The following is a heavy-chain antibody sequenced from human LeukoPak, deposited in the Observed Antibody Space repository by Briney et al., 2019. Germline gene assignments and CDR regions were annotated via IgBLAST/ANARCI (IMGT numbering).Heavy chain of an antibody. CDR2: IIPSFGTA. Sequence: ASVKVSCKASGGTFSSYAISWVRQAPGQGLEWMGGIIPSFGTANYAQKFQGRVTITADESTGTACMELSSLRSEDTAVYYCARDNSPNGDYGYWGQGTLVTVSS. CDR3: ARDNSPNGDYGY. D-gene: IGHD4-17*01. J-gene: IGHJ4*02. CDR1: GGTFSSYA. V-gene: IGHV1-69*13.